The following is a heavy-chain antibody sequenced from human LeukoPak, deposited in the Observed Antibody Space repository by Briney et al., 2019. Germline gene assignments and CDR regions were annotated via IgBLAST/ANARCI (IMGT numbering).Heavy chain of an antibody. V-gene: IGHV4-4*07. CDR3: ARDLFTWGTGTRDAFDI. CDR2: IHTSGST. J-gene: IGHJ3*02. CDR1: GGSISSYY. Sequence: SETLSLTCTVSGGSISSYYWSWIRQPAGKGLEWIGRIHTSGSTNYNPSLKSRVTMSVDTSKNQFSLKLSSVTAADTAVYYCARDLFTWGTGTRDAFDIWGQGTMVTVSS. D-gene: IGHD1-1*01.